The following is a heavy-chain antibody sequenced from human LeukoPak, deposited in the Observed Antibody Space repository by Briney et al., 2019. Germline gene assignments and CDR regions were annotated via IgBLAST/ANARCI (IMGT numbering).Heavy chain of an antibody. V-gene: IGHV3-23*01. Sequence: GGSLRLSCAAPGFTFSSYAMSWVRQAPGKGLEWVSAISGSGGSTYSADSVKGRFTISRDNSKNTLYLQMNSLRAEDTAVYYCATVANPGYSSGWYEFDWGQGTLVTVSS. CDR3: ATVANPGYSSGWYEFD. J-gene: IGHJ4*02. CDR1: GFTFSSYA. D-gene: IGHD6-19*01. CDR2: ISGSGGST.